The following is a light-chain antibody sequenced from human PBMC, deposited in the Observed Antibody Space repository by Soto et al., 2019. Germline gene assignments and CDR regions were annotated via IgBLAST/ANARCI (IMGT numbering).Light chain of an antibody. Sequence: QSVLTRAASVSGSPGQSITISCTGTSSDVGGYNYVSWYQQHPGKAPKFMIYDVSNRPSGVSNRFSGSKSGNTAPLTISGLQAEDEADYYCSSYTTSNTRQIVFGTGTKVTVL. CDR3: SSYTTSNTRQIV. CDR2: DVS. V-gene: IGLV2-14*01. J-gene: IGLJ1*01. CDR1: SSDVGGYNY.